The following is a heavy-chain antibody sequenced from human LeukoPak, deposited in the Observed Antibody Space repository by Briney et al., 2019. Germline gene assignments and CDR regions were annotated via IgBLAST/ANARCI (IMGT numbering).Heavy chain of an antibody. CDR3: ARVSCSGGSCYSGPFSDYYGMDV. V-gene: IGHV3-13*01. CDR1: GFTFSSYD. J-gene: IGHJ6*02. Sequence: GGSLRLSCAASGFTFSSYDMPWVRQATGKGLEWVSAIGTAGDTYYPGSVKGRFTISRENAKNSLYLQMNSLRAGDTAVYYCARVSCSGGSCYSGPFSDYYGMDVWGQGTTVTVSS. CDR2: IGTAGDT. D-gene: IGHD2-15*01.